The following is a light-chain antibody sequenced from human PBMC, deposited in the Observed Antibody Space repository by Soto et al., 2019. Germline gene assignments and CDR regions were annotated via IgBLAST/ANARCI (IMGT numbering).Light chain of an antibody. J-gene: IGKJ4*01. V-gene: IGKV4-1*01. CDR2: WAS. Sequence: DIVMTQSPDSLAVSLGERATINCESSQSVLFTSNNKNYLAWYQQKPGQPPQLIIYWASTRESGVPERFSGSGSGTDFTLTISSLEAEDVAFYWCQQYFDVPFTFGGGTKVDIK. CDR3: QQYFDVPFT. CDR1: QSVLFTSNNKNY.